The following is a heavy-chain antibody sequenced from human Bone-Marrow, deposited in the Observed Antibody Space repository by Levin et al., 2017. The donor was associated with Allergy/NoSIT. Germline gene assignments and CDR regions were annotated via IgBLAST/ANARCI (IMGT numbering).Heavy chain of an antibody. CDR1: GFTFSSYG. V-gene: IGHV3-33*01. Sequence: GESLKISCAASGFTFSSYGMHWVRQAPGKGLEWVAVIYYDGSNKYYADSVKGRFTISRDNSKNTLDLQMNSLRVEDTAVYYCARGGGSGITCSAFENWGQGTLVTVSS. D-gene: IGHD3-16*01. CDR2: IYYDGSNK. J-gene: IGHJ4*02. CDR3: ARGGGSGITCSAFEN.